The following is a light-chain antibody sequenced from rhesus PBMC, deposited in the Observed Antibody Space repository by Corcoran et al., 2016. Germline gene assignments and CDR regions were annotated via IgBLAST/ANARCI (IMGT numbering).Light chain of an antibody. V-gene: IGKV1-46*01. CDR1: QAFTTS. CDR3: QQYCSFPLT. J-gene: IGKJ4*01. CDR2: SAS. Sequence: DIQMTQSPSSLSASLGDTVTITCRASQAFTTSLAWYQQKPGRAPNLLIYSASNLQSGVPSRFSGSNAGTDFTLTINSLQTEDIASYYCQQYCSFPLTFGGGTKVELK.